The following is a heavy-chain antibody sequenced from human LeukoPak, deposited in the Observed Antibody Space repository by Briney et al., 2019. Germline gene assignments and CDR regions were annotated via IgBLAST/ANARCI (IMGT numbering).Heavy chain of an antibody. CDR3: ARWGCSSTSCQGRDYYYYYYMDV. J-gene: IGHJ6*03. D-gene: IGHD2-2*01. V-gene: IGHV1-2*02. Sequence: ASVKVSCKASGYTFTGYYMHWVRQAPRQGLEWMGWINPNSGGTNYAQKFQGRVTMTRDTSISTAYMELSRLRSDDTAVYYCARWGCSSTSCQGRDYYYYYYMDVWGKGTTVTVSS. CDR1: GYTFTGYY. CDR2: INPNSGGT.